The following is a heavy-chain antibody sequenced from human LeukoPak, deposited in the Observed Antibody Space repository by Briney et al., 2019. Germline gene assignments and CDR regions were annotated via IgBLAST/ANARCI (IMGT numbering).Heavy chain of an antibody. CDR3: ARHRGSGVLIDY. D-gene: IGHD6-19*01. Sequence: SEPLSLTCTVSGGSISSYYWSWIRQPPGKGLEWIGYIYYSGSTNYNPSLKSRVTISVDTSKNQFSLKLSSVTAADTAVYYCARHRGSGVLIDYWGQGTLVTVSS. CDR1: GGSISSYY. CDR2: IYYSGST. V-gene: IGHV4-59*08. J-gene: IGHJ4*02.